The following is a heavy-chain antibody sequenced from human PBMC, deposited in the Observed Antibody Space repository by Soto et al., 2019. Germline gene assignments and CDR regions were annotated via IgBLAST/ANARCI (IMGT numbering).Heavy chain of an antibody. D-gene: IGHD6-13*01. J-gene: IGHJ6*02. V-gene: IGHV1-46*01. CDR2: INPSGGST. Sequence: ASVKVSCKASGYTFTSYYMHWVRHAPGQGLEWMGIINPSGGSTSYAQKFQGRVTMTRDTSTSTVYMELSSLRSEDTAVYYCAAYSSSWYERGYYYYGMDVWGQGTTVTVSS. CDR1: GYTFTSYY. CDR3: AAYSSSWYERGYYYYGMDV.